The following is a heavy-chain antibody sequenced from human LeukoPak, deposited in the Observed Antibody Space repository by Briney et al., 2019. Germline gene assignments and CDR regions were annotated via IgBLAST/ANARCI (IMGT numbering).Heavy chain of an antibody. Sequence: SETLSLTCTVSGGSISSGGYYWSWIRQQPGKGLEWNGYIYYSGSTYYNPSLKSRVTISVDTSKNQFSLMLSSVTAADTAVYYWARVNSYGQMPYFDYWGQGTLVTVSS. J-gene: IGHJ4*02. D-gene: IGHD5-18*01. CDR1: GGSISSGGYY. CDR2: IYYSGST. CDR3: ARVNSYGQMPYFDY. V-gene: IGHV4-31*03.